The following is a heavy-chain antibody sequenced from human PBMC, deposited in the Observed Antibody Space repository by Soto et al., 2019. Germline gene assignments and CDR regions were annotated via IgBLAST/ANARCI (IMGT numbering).Heavy chain of an antibody. J-gene: IGHJ6*02. CDR1: GDSVSSNSAA. D-gene: IGHD2-2*01. Sequence: SQTLSLTCAISGDSVSSNSAAWNWIRQSPSRGLEWLGRTYYRSKWYNDYAVSVKSRITINPDTSKNQFSLQLNSVTPKDTAVYYCARDGTIVLVPAAIAYYYYGMDVWGQGTTVTVSS. CDR3: ARDGTIVLVPAAIAYYYYGMDV. CDR2: TYYRSKWYN. V-gene: IGHV6-1*01.